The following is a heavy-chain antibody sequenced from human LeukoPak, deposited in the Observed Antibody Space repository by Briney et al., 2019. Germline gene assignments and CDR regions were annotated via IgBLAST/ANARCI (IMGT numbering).Heavy chain of an antibody. CDR2: IYHSGST. CDR3: ARDSRSSSWYKNYYYYYGMDV. Sequence: SQTLSLTCAVSGGSISSGGYSWSWIRQPPGKGLEWIGYIYHSGSTYYNPSLKSRVTISVDTSKNQFSLKLSSVTAADTAVYYCARDSRSSSWYKNYYYYYGMDVWGQGTTVTVSS. V-gene: IGHV4-30-2*01. D-gene: IGHD6-13*01. J-gene: IGHJ6*02. CDR1: GGSISSGGYS.